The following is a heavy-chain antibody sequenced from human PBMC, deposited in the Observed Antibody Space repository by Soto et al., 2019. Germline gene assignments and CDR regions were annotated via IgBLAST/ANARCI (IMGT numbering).Heavy chain of an antibody. Sequence: SETLSLTCTVSGGSFKSGSYSWSWIRQPPGQGLEWIGYVYHTGRTSYTPSLKSRVSISMDTSKNQFSLNLDSVTAADTAVYFCARDFAYFDSWGQGTLVTVSS. D-gene: IGHD3-3*01. CDR1: GGSFKSGSYS. V-gene: IGHV4-61*01. CDR3: ARDFAYFDS. J-gene: IGHJ4*02. CDR2: VYHTGRT.